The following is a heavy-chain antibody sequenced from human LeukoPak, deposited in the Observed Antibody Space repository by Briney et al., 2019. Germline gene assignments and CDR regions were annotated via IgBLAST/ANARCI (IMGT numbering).Heavy chain of an antibody. CDR1: GGSISSSNW. Sequence: SGTLSLTCAVSGGSISSSNWWSWVRQPPGKGLEWIGEIYHSGSTNYNPSLKSRITISVDATRNQFSLKLSSMTAADTALYYCARTSQGYNYGGIDYWGQGTLVTVSS. J-gene: IGHJ4*02. CDR2: IYHSGST. CDR3: ARTSQGYNYGGIDY. D-gene: IGHD5-24*01. V-gene: IGHV4-4*02.